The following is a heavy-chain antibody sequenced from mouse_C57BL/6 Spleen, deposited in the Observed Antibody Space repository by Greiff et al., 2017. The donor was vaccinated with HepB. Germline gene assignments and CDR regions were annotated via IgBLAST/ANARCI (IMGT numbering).Heavy chain of an antibody. V-gene: IGHV1-59*01. CDR3: ARSRDSHYFDY. CDR2: IDPSDSYT. Sequence: QVQLQQPGAELVRPGTSVKLSCKASGYTFTSYWMHWVKQRPGQGLEWIGVIDPSDSYTNYNQKFKGKATLTVDTSSSTAYMQLSSLTSEDSAVYYCARSRDSHYFDYWGQGTTLTVSS. J-gene: IGHJ2*01. CDR1: GYTFTSYW.